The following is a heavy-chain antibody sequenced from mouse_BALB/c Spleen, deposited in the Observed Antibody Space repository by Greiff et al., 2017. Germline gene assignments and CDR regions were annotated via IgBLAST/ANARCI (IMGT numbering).Heavy chain of an antibody. D-gene: IGHD2-1*01. Sequence: VHVKQSGAELVKPGASVKLSCTASGFNIQDTYMHWVKQRPEQGLEWIGRIDPANGNTKYDPKFQGKATITADTSSNTAYLQLSSLTSEDTAVYYCARNYGNYGWYFDVWGAGTTVTVSS. J-gene: IGHJ1*01. CDR2: IDPANGNT. V-gene: IGHV14-3*02. CDR3: ARNYGNYGWYFDV. CDR1: GFNIQDTY.